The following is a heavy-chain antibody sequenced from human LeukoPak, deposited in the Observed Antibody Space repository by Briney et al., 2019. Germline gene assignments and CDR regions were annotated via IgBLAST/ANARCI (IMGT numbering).Heavy chain of an antibody. CDR1: GGSISSYY. J-gene: IGHJ5*02. CDR3: AGGADFWSGYLNWFDP. D-gene: IGHD3-3*01. CDR2: IYTSGST. V-gene: IGHV4-4*07. Sequence: PSETLSLTCTVPGGSISSYYWSWIRQPAGKGLEWIGRIYTSGSTNYNPSLKSRVTISVDTSKNQFSLKLSSVTAADTAVYYCAGGADFWSGYLNWFDPWGQGTLVTVSS.